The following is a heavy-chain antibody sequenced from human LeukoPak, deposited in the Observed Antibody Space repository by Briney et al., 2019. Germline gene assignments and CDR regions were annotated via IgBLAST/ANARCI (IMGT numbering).Heavy chain of an antibody. V-gene: IGHV3-23*01. CDR1: GFTFSAYA. CDR3: AKARYGYGWYVFDF. J-gene: IGHJ4*02. Sequence: PGGSLRLSCAASGFTFSAYALSWVRLAPGKGPEWVSRITTDGSTIYADSVKGRFTISRDNSKNTLYLQMDSLRAEDTAVYYCAKARYGYGWYVFDFWGQGTLVTVSS. D-gene: IGHD6-19*01. CDR2: ITTDGST.